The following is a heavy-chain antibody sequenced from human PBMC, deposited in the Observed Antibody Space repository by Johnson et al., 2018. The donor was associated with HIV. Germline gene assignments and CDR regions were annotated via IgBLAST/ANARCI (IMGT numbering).Heavy chain of an antibody. CDR3: AKDRYPRRYFDWLFDAFDI. CDR2: ISYEGSNI. CDR1: GFIFSGSA. J-gene: IGHJ3*02. V-gene: IGHV3-30-3*01. Sequence: VQVVESGGGVVQPGRSLRLSCAASGFIFSGSAMHWVRQAPGKGLEWVASISYEGSNIHYGDSVRGRFTISRDNSKNTLYLQMNSLRAEDTAVYYCAKDRYPRRYFDWLFDAFDIWGQGTMVTVSS. D-gene: IGHD3-9*01.